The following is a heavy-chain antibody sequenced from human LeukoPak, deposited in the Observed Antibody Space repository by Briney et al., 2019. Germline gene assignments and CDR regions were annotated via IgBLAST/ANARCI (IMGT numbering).Heavy chain of an antibody. CDR3: ARVNSSGHY. D-gene: IGHD6-19*01. CDR2: IYHSGSP. V-gene: IGHV4-38-2*02. J-gene: IGHJ4*02. CDR1: GYSISSGYY. Sequence: SETLSLTCTVSGYSISSGYYWGWIRQPPGKGLEWIGSIYHSGSPYYNPSLKSRVTISVDTSKNQFSLKLSSVTAADTAVYYCARVNSSGHYWGQGTLVTVSS.